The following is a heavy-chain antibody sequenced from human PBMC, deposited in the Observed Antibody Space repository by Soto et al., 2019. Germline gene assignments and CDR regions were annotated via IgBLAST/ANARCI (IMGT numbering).Heavy chain of an antibody. CDR2: IYSSGST. D-gene: IGHD6-6*01. CDR1: GGSISSSSYY. J-gene: IGHJ6*03. V-gene: IGHV4-39*01. Sequence: QLQLQESGPGLVKPSETLSLTCTVSGGSISSSSYYWGLFLQPPGKGLEWVGSIYSSGSTYYNTCLTSRVDIPVDTSYNQFSLKLNSVTAADTAVYYWARQIAARPGYYYYYMDVWRKGTTVTVSS. CDR3: ARQIAARPGYYYYYMDV.